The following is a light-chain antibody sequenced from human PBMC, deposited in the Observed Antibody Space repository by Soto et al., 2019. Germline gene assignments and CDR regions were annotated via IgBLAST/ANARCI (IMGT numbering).Light chain of an antibody. CDR2: VAS. V-gene: IGKV1-5*01. CDR3: QQYNNYSPGGT. CDR1: QSISNW. Sequence: DIQMTQSPSTLSASVGDRVTITCRASQSISNWLAWYQQKPGKAPKLLIYVASSLESGVPSRFSGSGSGTEFTLTISSLQPDDFATYYCQQYNNYSPGGTFGQGTKVEIK. J-gene: IGKJ1*01.